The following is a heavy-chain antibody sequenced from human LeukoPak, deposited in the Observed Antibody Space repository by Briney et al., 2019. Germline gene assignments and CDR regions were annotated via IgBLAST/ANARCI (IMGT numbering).Heavy chain of an antibody. V-gene: IGHV4-59*01. Sequence: SETLSLTCTVSGGSISSYYWSWIRQPPGKGLEWIGYIYYSGSTNYNPSLKSRVTISVDTSKNQFSLKLGSVTAADTAVYYCARGRRWGWYFDLWGRGTLVTVSS. CDR2: IYYSGST. CDR1: GGSISSYY. D-gene: IGHD4-23*01. J-gene: IGHJ2*01. CDR3: ARGRRWGWYFDL.